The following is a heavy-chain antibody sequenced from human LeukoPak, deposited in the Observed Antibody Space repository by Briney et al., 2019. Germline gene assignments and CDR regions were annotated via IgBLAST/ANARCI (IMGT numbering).Heavy chain of an antibody. D-gene: IGHD6-19*01. CDR2: INHSGST. J-gene: IGHJ6*03. V-gene: IGHV4-34*01. Sequence: SETLSLTCAVYGGSFSGYYWSWIRQPPGKGLEWIGEINHSGSTNYNPSLKSRVTMSVVTSKNQLSLKLSSVTAADTAVYYCARGRRQWLTSTYYYYYYIDVWGKGTTVTVSS. CDR3: ARGRRQWLTSTYYYYYYIDV. CDR1: GGSFSGYY.